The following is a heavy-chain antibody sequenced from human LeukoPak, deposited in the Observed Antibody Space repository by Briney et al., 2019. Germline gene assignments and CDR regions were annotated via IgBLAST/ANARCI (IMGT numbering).Heavy chain of an antibody. D-gene: IGHD6-19*01. CDR3: ARAVAGTRNAFDL. Sequence: GGSLRLSYAASGFTFDDYGMSWVRQVPGKGLVWISRISNDVISTISTSYADSVKGRFTISRDNAKNTLYLQMNSLIAEDTAVYYCARAVAGTRNAFDLWGQGTMVTVSS. J-gene: IGHJ3*01. CDR1: GFTFDDYG. V-gene: IGHV3-74*01. CDR2: ISNDVIST.